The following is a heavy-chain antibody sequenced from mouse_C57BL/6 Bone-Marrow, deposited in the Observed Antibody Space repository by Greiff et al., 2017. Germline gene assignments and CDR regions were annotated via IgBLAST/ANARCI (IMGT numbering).Heavy chain of an antibody. CDR2: ISYDGSN. CDR1: GYSITSGYY. Sequence: ESGPGLVKPSQSLSLTCSITGYSITSGYYWNWIRQFPGNKLEWMGYISYDGSNNYNPSLKNRISITRDTSKNQFFLKLNSVTTEDTATYYCARDDTTVVATPHFDYWGQGTTLTVSS. V-gene: IGHV3-6*01. CDR3: ARDDTTVVATPHFDY. J-gene: IGHJ2*01. D-gene: IGHD1-1*01.